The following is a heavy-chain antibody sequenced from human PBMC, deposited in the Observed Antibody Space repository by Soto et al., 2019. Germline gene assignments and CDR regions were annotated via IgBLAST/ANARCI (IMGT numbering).Heavy chain of an antibody. CDR2: VSYSCATT. Sequence: GGSLRLSCAASGFTFSSYAMTWVRQAPGKGLEWGLSVSYSCATTYYADSVKGRFTIPRHNSKNTLYLQMNSLRAEDTAVYYCASIAVAGTRDAFDIWGQGTMVTV. D-gene: IGHD6-19*01. CDR3: ASIAVAGTRDAFDI. V-gene: IGHV3-23*01. CDR1: GFTFSSYA. J-gene: IGHJ3*02.